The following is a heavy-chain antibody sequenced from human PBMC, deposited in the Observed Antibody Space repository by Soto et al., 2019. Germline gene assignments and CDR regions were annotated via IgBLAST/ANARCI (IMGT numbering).Heavy chain of an antibody. CDR1: GFTFSSYG. D-gene: IGHD6-13*01. J-gene: IGHJ6*02. CDR2: IWYDGSNK. CDR3: ARDPIAEGLAAAGIGGGPEEYYYYYYGMDV. Sequence: GGSLRLSCAASGFTFSSYGMHWVRQAPGKGLEWVAVIWYDGSNKYYADSVKGRFTIFRDNSKNTLYLQMNSLRAEDTAVYYCARDPIAEGLAAAGIGGGPEEYYYYYYGMDVWGQGTTVTVSS. V-gene: IGHV3-33*01.